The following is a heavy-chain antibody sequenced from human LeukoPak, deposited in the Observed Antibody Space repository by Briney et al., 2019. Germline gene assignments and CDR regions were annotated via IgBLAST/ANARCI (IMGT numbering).Heavy chain of an antibody. CDR2: VYPDDSDT. CDR3: ASPSGTYFPFDY. Sequence: GESLKISCKTSGYSVTRYWIAWVRQTPGKGLEWMGIVYPDDSDTRYSPAFQGQVTISADKSITTAYLHWSSLKASDTAVYYCASPSGTYFPFDYWGQGTLVTVSS. D-gene: IGHD1-26*01. J-gene: IGHJ4*02. CDR1: GYSVTRYW. V-gene: IGHV5-51*01.